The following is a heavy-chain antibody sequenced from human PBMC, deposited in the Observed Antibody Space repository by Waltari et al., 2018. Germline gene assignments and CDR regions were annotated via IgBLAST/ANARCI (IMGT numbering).Heavy chain of an antibody. D-gene: IGHD5-12*01. CDR1: GFTFSSYW. Sequence: EVQLVESGGGLVQPGGSLRLSCAASGFTFSSYWMSWVRQAPGKGLGWVANIKQDGSEKYDVDSVKGRFPISRDNAKNSLYLQMTSLRAEDTAVYYCARDQARSLDYWGQGTLVTVSS. V-gene: IGHV3-7*01. CDR3: ARDQARSLDY. J-gene: IGHJ4*02. CDR2: IKQDGSEK.